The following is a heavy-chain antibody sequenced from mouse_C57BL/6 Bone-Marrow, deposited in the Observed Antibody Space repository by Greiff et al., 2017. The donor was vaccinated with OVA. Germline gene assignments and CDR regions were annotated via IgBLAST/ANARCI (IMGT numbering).Heavy chain of an antibody. CDR1: GYTFTDYY. V-gene: IGHV1-26*01. Sequence: EVQLQQSGPELVKPGASVKISCKASGYTFTDYYMNWVKQSHGKSLEWIGDINPNNGGTSYNQKFKGKATLTVDKSSSTAYMELRSLTSEDSAVYYCASIYYYGSSYYWGQGTTLTVSS. CDR2: INPNNGGT. D-gene: IGHD1-1*01. J-gene: IGHJ2*01. CDR3: ASIYYYGSSYY.